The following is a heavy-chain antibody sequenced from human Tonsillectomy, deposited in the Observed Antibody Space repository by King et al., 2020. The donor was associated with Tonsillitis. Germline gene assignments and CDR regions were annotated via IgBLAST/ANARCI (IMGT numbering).Heavy chain of an antibody. CDR1: GFTVSSNY. V-gene: IGHV3-66*01. CDR2: IYSGGST. Sequence: VQLVESGGGLVQPGGSLRLSCPASGFTVSSNYMSWVRQAPGKGLEWVSVIYSGGSTYYADSVKGRFTISRDNSKNTLYLQMNSLRAEDTAVYYCGGIQLWLGDGGWFDPWGQGTLVTVSS. CDR3: GGIQLWLGDGGWFDP. D-gene: IGHD5-18*01. J-gene: IGHJ5*02.